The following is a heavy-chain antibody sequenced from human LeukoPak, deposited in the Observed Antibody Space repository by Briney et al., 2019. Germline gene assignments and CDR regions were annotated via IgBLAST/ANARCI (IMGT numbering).Heavy chain of an antibody. J-gene: IGHJ4*02. CDR2: IIPILGIA. D-gene: IGHD5-18*01. CDR1: GGTFSSYA. Sequence: SVKVSYTASGGTFSSYAISWVRQAPGQGLEWMGRIIPILGIANYAQKLQGRVTITADKSTSTAYMELSSLRSEDTAVYYCARDPVRGYSYGPPHGYWGQGTLVTVSS. V-gene: IGHV1-69*04. CDR3: ARDPVRGYSYGPPHGY.